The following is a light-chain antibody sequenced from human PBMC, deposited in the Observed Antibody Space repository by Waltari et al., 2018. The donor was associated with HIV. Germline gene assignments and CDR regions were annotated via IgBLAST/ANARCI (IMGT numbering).Light chain of an antibody. CDR2: DVS. J-gene: IGLJ1*01. Sequence: SVSGSPGQSITISCTVTSSDVGGYNYVSWYQQHPGKAPKLMISDVSNRPSGVSNRFSGSKSGNTASLTISGLQAEDEADYYCSSYTSSSTYYVFGTGTKVTVL. CDR1: SSDVGGYNY. CDR3: SSYTSSSTYYV. V-gene: IGLV2-14*03.